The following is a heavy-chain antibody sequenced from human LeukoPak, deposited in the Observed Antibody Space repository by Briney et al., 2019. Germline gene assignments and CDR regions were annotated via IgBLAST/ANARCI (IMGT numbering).Heavy chain of an antibody. CDR3: AAPYSSTWFDY. D-gene: IGHD6-13*01. CDR2: IVVGSDNT. Sequence: AASVKVSFKASGFTFTTRSAVEWVRQARGQRLEGIGWIVVGSDNTNYAQKFQERVTITRDMSTSTAYMELSSLRSEDTAVYYCAAPYSSTWFDYWGQGTLVTVSS. CDR1: GFTFTTRSA. V-gene: IGHV1-58*01. J-gene: IGHJ4*02.